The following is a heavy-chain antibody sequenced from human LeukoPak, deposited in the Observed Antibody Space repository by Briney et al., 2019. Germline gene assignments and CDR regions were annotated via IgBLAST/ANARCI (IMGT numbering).Heavy chain of an antibody. J-gene: IGHJ4*02. CDR2: IYYSGST. V-gene: IGHV4-59*08. D-gene: IGHD6-13*01. CDR1: GGSISSYY. CDR3: ATTSIAAAGTGGFDY. Sequence: SETLSLTCTVSGGSISSYYWSWIRQPPGKGLEWIGYIYYSGSTNYNPSLKSRVTISVDTSKNQFSLKLTSVTAADTAVYYCATTSIAAAGTGGFDYWGQGTLVTVSS.